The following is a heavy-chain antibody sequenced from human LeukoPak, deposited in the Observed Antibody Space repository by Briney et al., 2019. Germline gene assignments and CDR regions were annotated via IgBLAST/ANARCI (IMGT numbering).Heavy chain of an antibody. D-gene: IGHD4-4*01. CDR3: AKMATTVGGVNYYYGMDV. J-gene: IGHJ6*02. Sequence: PGGSLRLSCAASGFTFNTYSMFWVRQAPGKGLEWVSVISGSGDTTLYADSVKGRFTISRDNSKNTLYLQMNSLRAEDTAVYYCAKMATTVGGVNYYYGMDVWGQGTTVTVSS. CDR2: ISGSGDTT. CDR1: GFTFNTYS. V-gene: IGHV3-23*01.